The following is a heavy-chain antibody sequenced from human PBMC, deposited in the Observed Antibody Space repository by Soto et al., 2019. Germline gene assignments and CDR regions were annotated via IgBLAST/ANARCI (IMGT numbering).Heavy chain of an antibody. CDR2: FYSSGSI. V-gene: IGHV4-31*03. CDR3: ARMYSSGSGWFHP. J-gene: IGHJ5*02. D-gene: IGHD6-19*01. CDR1: GYSISAGGYY. Sequence: LPESGPGLVKPSQTLSLTCFVSGYSISAGGYYWSWIRHHPGKGLEWIGSFYSSGSIIYNPSLRSRVSSSGDTSSNQFSMSLTSVTAADTARYYCARMYSSGSGWFHPWGQGTLVTVSS.